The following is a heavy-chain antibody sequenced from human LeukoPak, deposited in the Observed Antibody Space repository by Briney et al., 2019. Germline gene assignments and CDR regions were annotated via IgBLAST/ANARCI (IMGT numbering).Heavy chain of an antibody. CDR3: ARGGLRTYLDY. CDR2: ISGYNGNT. D-gene: IGHD2-21*01. V-gene: IGHV1-18*01. CDR1: GYSFTSYG. J-gene: IGHJ4*02. Sequence: ASVKVPCKASGYSFTSYGLTWVRQVPGQGLEWMGRISGYNGNTNYVQKFQGRVSMTTDTPASTVYMELRSLTSDDTAVYYCARGGLRTYLDYWGQGTLVTVSS.